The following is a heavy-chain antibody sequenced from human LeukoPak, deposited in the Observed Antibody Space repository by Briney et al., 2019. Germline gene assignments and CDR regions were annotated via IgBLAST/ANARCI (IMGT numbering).Heavy chain of an antibody. V-gene: IGHV4-30-2*01. J-gene: IGHJ5*02. CDR1: GGSISSGGYY. CDR2: IYHSGST. Sequence: PSQTLSLTCTVSGGSISSGGYYWSWIRQPPGKGLEWIGYIYHSGSTYYNPSLKSRVTISVDRSKNQFSLKLSSVTAADTAVYYCAAAQRRIAAAGNWFDPWGQGTLVTVSS. CDR3: AAAQRRIAAAGNWFDP. D-gene: IGHD6-13*01.